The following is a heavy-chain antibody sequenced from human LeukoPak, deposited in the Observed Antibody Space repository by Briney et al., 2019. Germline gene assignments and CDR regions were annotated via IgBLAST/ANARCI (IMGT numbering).Heavy chain of an antibody. D-gene: IGHD3-22*01. Sequence: GASVKASCKASGYTFTSSDINWVRQATGQGLEWMGWMNPNSGNTGYAQKFQGRVTITRNTSISTAYMKLSSLRSEDTAVYYCARSYYYDSSGYYHWGQGTLVTVSS. CDR3: ARSYYYDSSGYYH. J-gene: IGHJ4*02. CDR2: MNPNSGNT. V-gene: IGHV1-8*01. CDR1: GYTFTSSD.